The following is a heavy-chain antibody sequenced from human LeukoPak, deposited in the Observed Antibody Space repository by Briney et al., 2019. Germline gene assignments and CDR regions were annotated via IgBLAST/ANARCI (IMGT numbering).Heavy chain of an antibody. CDR1: GGSISSSSYY. CDR3: ARHAPRDDFWSDP. V-gene: IGHV4-39*01. J-gene: IGHJ5*02. D-gene: IGHD3-3*01. CDR2: IYYSGST. Sequence: SETLSLTCTVSGGSISSSSYYWGWIRQPPGKGLEWIGSIYYSGSTYYNPSLKSRVTISVDTSKNQFSLKLSSVTAADTAVYYCARHAPRDDFWSDPWGQGTLVTVSS.